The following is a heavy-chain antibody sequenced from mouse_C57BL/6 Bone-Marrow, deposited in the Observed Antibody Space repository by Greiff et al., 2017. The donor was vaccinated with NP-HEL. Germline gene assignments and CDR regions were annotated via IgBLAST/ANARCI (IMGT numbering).Heavy chain of an antibody. V-gene: IGHV5-6*01. J-gene: IGHJ2*01. CDR2: ISSGGSYT. CDR3: ARHGSVFFDY. CDR1: GFTFSSYG. Sequence: EVKLMESGGDLVKPGGSLKLSCAASGFTFSSYGMSWVRQTPDKRLEWVATISSGGSYTYYPDSVKGRFTISRDNAKNTLYLQMSSLKSEDTAMYYCARHGSVFFDYWGQGTTLTVSS. D-gene: IGHD6-1*01.